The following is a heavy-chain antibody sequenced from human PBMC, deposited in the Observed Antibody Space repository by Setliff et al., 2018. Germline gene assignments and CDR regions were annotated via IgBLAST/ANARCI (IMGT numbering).Heavy chain of an antibody. CDR3: ARSLGSGSYYNSRPFYSDY. CDR1: GGSISDNSYY. CDR2: IYTSGST. J-gene: IGHJ4*02. Sequence: SETLSLTCTVSGGSISDNSYYWGWIRQPPGKELEWIGGIYTSGSTNYNPSLKSRVTISLDTSKNQFSLKLSSVTAADTAVYYCARSLGSGSYYNSRPFYSDYWGQGTLVTVS. V-gene: IGHV4-61*05. D-gene: IGHD3-10*01.